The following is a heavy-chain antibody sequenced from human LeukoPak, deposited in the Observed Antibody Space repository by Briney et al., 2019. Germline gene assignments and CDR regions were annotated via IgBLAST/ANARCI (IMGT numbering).Heavy chain of an antibody. D-gene: IGHD2-2*01. J-gene: IGHJ6*03. CDR3: ARVGPLGYCSSTSCRYYYYYYMDV. V-gene: IGHV4-34*01. CDR2: INHSGIT. Sequence: SETLSLTCAVYGGSFSGYYWSWIRQPPGKGLEWIGEINHSGITNYNPSLKSRVTISVDTSKNQFSLKLSSVTAADTAVYYCARVGPLGYCSSTSCRYYYYYYMDVWGKGTTVTVSS. CDR1: GGSFSGYY.